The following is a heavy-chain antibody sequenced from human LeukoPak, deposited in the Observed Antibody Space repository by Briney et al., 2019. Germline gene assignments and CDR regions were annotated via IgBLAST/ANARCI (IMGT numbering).Heavy chain of an antibody. CDR3: ARHTDADYVWGFDF. Sequence: SETLSLTCMVSGGSISGRSYYWGWIRQPPEKGLEWVGSIYHTGGITYYSPSLKSRVTMSVDTSKSQFSLKLSSVTAADTAVYYCARHTDADYVWGFDFWGEGTPVTVSS. J-gene: IGHJ4*02. V-gene: IGHV4-39*01. CDR1: GGSISGRSYY. D-gene: IGHD3-16*01. CDR2: IYHTGGIT.